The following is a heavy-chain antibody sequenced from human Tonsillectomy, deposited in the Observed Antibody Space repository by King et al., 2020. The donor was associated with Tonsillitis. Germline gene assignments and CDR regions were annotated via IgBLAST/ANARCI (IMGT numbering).Heavy chain of an antibody. CDR1: GFTFSSYA. V-gene: IGHV3-30-3*01. J-gene: IGHJ5*02. D-gene: IGHD3-3*01. CDR2: ISYDGSNK. CDR3: ARGPYDSLQFDP. Sequence: VQLVESGGGVVQPGRSLRLSCAASGFTFSSYAMHWVRQAPGKGLEWVAVISYDGSNKYYADSVKGRFTISRDNSKNTLYLQLKSLRAEDTAVYYCARGPYDSLQFDPWGQGTLVTVSS.